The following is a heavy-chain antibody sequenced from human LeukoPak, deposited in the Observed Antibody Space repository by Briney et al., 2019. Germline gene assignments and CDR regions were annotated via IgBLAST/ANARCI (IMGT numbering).Heavy chain of an antibody. V-gene: IGHV3-23*01. CDR3: AKDLFGRSKYYDSSGSTSFDY. CDR1: GFSFSSYA. Sequence: PGGSLRLSCATSGFSFSSYAMSWVRQAPGKGLEWVSAISGSGGSTYYADSVKGRFTISRDNSKNTLYLQMNSLRAEDTAVYYCAKDLFGRSKYYDSSGSTSFDYWGQGTLVTVSS. CDR2: ISGSGGST. D-gene: IGHD3-22*01. J-gene: IGHJ4*02.